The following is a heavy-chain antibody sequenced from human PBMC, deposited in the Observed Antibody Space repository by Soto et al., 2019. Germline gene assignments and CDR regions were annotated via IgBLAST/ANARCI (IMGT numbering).Heavy chain of an antibody. CDR3: AKDPDIVVVPAADYGMDV. J-gene: IGHJ6*02. Sequence: QPGGSLRLSCAASGFTFSSYGMHRVRQAPGKGLEWVAVISYDGSNKYYADSVKGRFTISRDNSKNALYLQMNSLRAEDTAVYYCAKDPDIVVVPAADYGMDVWGQGTTVTVSS. V-gene: IGHV3-30*18. D-gene: IGHD2-2*01. CDR1: GFTFSSYG. CDR2: ISYDGSNK.